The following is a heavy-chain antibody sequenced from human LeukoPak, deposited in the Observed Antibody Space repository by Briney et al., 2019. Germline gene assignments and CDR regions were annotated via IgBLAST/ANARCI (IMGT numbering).Heavy chain of an antibody. D-gene: IGHD3-22*01. V-gene: IGHV1-2*02. Sequence: GASVKVSCKASGYTFTGYYMHWVRQAPGQGLEWMGWINPNSGGTNYAQKFQGRVTMTRDTSISTAYMELSRLRSDDTAVYYCASFRDYYDSSGYSYFDYWGQGTLVTVSS. CDR2: INPNSGGT. J-gene: IGHJ4*02. CDR3: ASFRDYYDSSGYSYFDY. CDR1: GYTFTGYY.